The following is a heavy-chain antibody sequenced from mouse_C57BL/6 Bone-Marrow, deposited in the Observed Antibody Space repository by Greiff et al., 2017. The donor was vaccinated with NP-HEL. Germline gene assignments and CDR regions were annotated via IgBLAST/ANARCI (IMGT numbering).Heavy chain of an antibody. J-gene: IGHJ4*01. CDR3: ARSLRQLRPYAMDY. V-gene: IGHV1-7*01. CDR2: INPSSGYT. D-gene: IGHD3-2*02. CDR1: GYTFTSYW. Sequence: VQRVESGAELAKPGASVKLSCKASGYTFTSYWMHWVKQRPGQGLEWIGYINPSSGYTKYNQKFKDKATLTADKSSSTAYMQLSSLTYEDSAVYYCARSLRQLRPYAMDYWGQGTSVTVSS.